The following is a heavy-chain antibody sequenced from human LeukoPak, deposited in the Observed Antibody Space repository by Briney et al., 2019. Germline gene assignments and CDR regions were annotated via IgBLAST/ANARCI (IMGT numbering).Heavy chain of an antibody. D-gene: IGHD3-10*01. CDR2: IYTSGST. CDR1: GGSISSYY. V-gene: IGHV4-4*07. J-gene: IGHJ4*02. Sequence: SETLSLTCTVSGGSISSYYWSWIRQPAGKGLEWIGRIYTSGSTNYNPSLKSQVNMSVDTSKNQFSLKMSSVTAADTAVYYCATSSPRWFGESPPKIPFDYWGQGTLVTVSS. CDR3: ATSSPRWFGESPPKIPFDY.